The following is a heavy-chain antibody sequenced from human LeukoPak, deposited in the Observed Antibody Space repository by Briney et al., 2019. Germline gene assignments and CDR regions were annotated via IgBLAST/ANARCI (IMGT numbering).Heavy chain of an antibody. CDR3: ARGPRYSFY. CDR2: VNTRGTIT. CDR1: GFHFSDYY. D-gene: IGHD6-13*01. J-gene: IGHJ4*02. Sequence: PGGSLRLSCAASGFHFSDYYMTWIRQAPGKGLEWVSDVNTRGTITYYADSVKGRFTISRDNAKNSLYLQMNSLRAEDTAIYYCARGPRYSFYWGQGTLVSVSS. V-gene: IGHV3-11*04.